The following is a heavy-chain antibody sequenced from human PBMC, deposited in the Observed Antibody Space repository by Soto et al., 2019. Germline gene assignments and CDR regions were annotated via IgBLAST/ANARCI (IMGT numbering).Heavy chain of an antibody. J-gene: IGHJ4*02. V-gene: IGHV1-8*01. CDR3: ARVPEGSGSYYNEGDLGY. CDR2: MNPNSGNT. Sequence: ASVKVSCKASGYTFTIYDVNWVLQATLQWLEWMGWMNPNSGNTGYAQRFQGRVIMTRDTSISTAYMGLSSLTSEDTAVYYCARVPEGSGSYYNEGDLGYWGQGTLVTVSS. D-gene: IGHD3-10*01. CDR1: GYTFTIYD.